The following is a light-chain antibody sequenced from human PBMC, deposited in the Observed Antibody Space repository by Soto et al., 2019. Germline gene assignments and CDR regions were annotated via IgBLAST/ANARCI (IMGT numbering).Light chain of an antibody. V-gene: IGKV1-13*02. J-gene: IGKJ3*01. Sequence: AIQLTQSPSSLSASVGDRVTITCRASQGISSALAWYQQKPGKAPKLLIYDASSLESGVPSRCSGSGSVTDFTLTISSLQPEDFATDYCQQFNSYPLTFGPGTKVDIK. CDR2: DAS. CDR1: QGISSA. CDR3: QQFNSYPLT.